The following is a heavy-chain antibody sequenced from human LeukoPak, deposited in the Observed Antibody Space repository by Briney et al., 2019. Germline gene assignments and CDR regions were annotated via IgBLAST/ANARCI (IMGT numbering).Heavy chain of an antibody. CDR1: GFTFSGYA. V-gene: IGHV3-64D*06. D-gene: IGHD2-2*01. CDR3: VKGIVVVPAAMESGYYYYGMDV. J-gene: IGHJ6*04. Sequence: GGSLRLSCSASGFTFSGYAMHWVRQAPGKGLEYVSAISSNGGSTYYADSVKGRFTISRDNSKNTLYLQMSSLRAEDTAVYYCVKGIVVVPAAMESGYYYYGMDVWGKGTTVTVSS. CDR2: ISSNGGST.